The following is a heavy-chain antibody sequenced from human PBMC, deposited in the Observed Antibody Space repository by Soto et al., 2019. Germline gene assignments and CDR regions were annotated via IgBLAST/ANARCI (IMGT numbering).Heavy chain of an antibody. CDR3: ATSYGSGSRPFDY. D-gene: IGHD3-10*01. J-gene: IGHJ4*02. CDR2: IIPMLGMS. CDR1: GDTFNFYT. Sequence: QVQLVQSGAEVKKPGSSVKVSCKASGDTFNFYTISGVRQAPGQGLEWMGRIIPMLGMSNYAQKFQDRVTIIADKSTSTAYMQLSSLRSEDTAIYYCATSYGSGSRPFDYWGQGTLVTVSS. V-gene: IGHV1-69*02.